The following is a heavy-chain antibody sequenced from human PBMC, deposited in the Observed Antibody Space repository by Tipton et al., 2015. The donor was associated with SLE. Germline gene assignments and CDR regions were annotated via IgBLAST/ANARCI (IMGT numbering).Heavy chain of an antibody. CDR3: AREIATTDTGDFGYFDL. V-gene: IGHV1-8*01. D-gene: IGHD6-13*01. CDR1: GYTFTSYD. CDR2: MNPNSGDT. J-gene: IGHJ2*01. Sequence: VQLVQSGAEVRKPGASVRVSCKTSGYTFTSYDINWVRQATGQGLEWIGWMNPNSGDTGYAQKFQGRVTMTRNTSISTAYLELRGLSSGDMAVYYCAREIATTDTGDFGYFDLWGRGTLVTVSS.